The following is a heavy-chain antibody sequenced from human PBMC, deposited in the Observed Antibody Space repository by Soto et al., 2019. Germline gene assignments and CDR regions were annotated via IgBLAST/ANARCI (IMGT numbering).Heavy chain of an antibody. Sequence: ASVKVSCKASGGTFSSYAISWVRQAPGQGLEWMGGIIPIFGTANYAQKFQGRVTITADESTSTAYMELSSLRSEDTAVYYCASYSGYDFAFDIWGQGTMVTVSS. V-gene: IGHV1-69*13. D-gene: IGHD5-12*01. CDR3: ASYSGYDFAFDI. CDR2: IIPIFGTA. J-gene: IGHJ3*02. CDR1: GGTFSSYA.